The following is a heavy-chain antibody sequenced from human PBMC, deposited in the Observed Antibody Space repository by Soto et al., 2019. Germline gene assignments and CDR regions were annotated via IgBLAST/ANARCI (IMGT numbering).Heavy chain of an antibody. Sequence: QVQLVQSGGEVRKPGASVKVSCKTSGYNFTNNGINWVRQAPGQGLEWMGWISGYNANTKYAQKFPGRVTFTTDTLTSTAFIELRSLRSAETAVCYCARGSPHYTMDVWGQGTTVTVSS. CDR3: ARGSPHYTMDV. V-gene: IGHV1-18*04. J-gene: IGHJ6*02. CDR1: GYNFTNNG. CDR2: ISGYNANT. D-gene: IGHD6-19*01.